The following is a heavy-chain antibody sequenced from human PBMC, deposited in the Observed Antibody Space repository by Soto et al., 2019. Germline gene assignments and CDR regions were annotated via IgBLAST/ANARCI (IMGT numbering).Heavy chain of an antibody. Sequence: QITVKESGLTLVKPTETLTLTCTFSGFSLSSIGMGVGWIRQPPGKALVWLALIYWDDDKRYSPSLHSRLTITKDPSKNQVDLTMTNMDPVDTATYYCARLTRGVYDLDRLWEKFDYWGQGALVTVSS. J-gene: IGHJ4*02. CDR3: ARLTRGVYDLDRLWEKFDY. CDR1: GFSLSSIGMG. V-gene: IGHV2-5*02. D-gene: IGHD5-12*01. CDR2: IYWDDDK.